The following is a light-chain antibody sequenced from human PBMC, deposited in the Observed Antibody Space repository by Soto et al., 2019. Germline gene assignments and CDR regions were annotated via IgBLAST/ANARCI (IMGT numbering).Light chain of an antibody. CDR2: GAS. CDR3: QQYNNWPPYP. Sequence: EIVMTQSPATLSVSPGERATFSCRASQSVSSNLAWYQQKPGQAPRLLIYGASTRATGIPARFSGSGSGTEFTLTISSLQSEDFAVYYCQQYNNWPPYPFGQGTKLEIK. J-gene: IGKJ2*01. V-gene: IGKV3-15*01. CDR1: QSVSSN.